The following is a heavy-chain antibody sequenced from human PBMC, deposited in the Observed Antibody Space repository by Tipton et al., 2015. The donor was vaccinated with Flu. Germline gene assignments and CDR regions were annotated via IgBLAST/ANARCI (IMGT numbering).Heavy chain of an antibody. V-gene: IGHV3-23*04. Sequence: QLVQSGGGLVQSGGSRRLSCTASGFTLSSYAMSWVRQAPGKGLEWVSAISGSGGGTYYADAVKGRFTISRDNSKSTQYLQMNSLRAEDTAVYYCAKARSSSYPGGGGVDSGGPGTLVTVSS. J-gene: IGHJ4*02. CDR1: GFTLSSYA. CDR2: ISGSGGGT. D-gene: IGHD6-6*01. CDR3: AKARSSSYPGGGGVDS.